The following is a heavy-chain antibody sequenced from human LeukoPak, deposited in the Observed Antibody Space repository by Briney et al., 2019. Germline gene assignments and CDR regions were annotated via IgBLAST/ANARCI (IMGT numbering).Heavy chain of an antibody. CDR2: VKGDEIST. J-gene: IGHJ3*02. CDR1: GFTFTDFG. CDR3: ATGPYSAFEM. D-gene: IGHD2-21*01. V-gene: IGHV3-74*01. Sequence: GGSLRLSCAASGFTFTDFGMHWVRQAPGGGLVWVSRVKGDEISTLYADSVKGRFTISRDNAKNTLYLQMNSLRADDTALYYCATGPYSAFEMWGQGTMVTVSS.